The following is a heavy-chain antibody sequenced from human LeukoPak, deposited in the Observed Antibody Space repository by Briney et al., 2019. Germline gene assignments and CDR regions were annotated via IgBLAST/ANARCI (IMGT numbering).Heavy chain of an antibody. D-gene: IGHD2-15*01. CDR1: GYTFTGYY. V-gene: IGHV1-2*02. Sequence: ASVKVSCKASGYTFTGYYMHWVRQAPGQGLEWMGWINPNSGGTNYAQKFQGRVTMTRDTSISTAYMELSRLRSDDTAVYYCARDIHCSGGSCYSGAFDIWGQGTMVTVSS. J-gene: IGHJ3*02. CDR2: INPNSGGT. CDR3: ARDIHCSGGSCYSGAFDI.